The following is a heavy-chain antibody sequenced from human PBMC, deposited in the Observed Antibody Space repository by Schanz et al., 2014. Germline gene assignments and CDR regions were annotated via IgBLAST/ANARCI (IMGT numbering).Heavy chain of an antibody. CDR3: ARDGVDAAAGGNY. CDR2: ISAYNGDT. Sequence: QGQLVQSGPEVKEPGASVKVSCEASRYTFNTYGLNWVRQAPGQGLEWMGWISAYNGDTNYALKLQGRVTMTTDTSTGTAYMDLRSLRSDDTAVYYCARDGVDAAAGGNYWGQGTLVTVSS. D-gene: IGHD6-13*01. V-gene: IGHV1-18*01. CDR1: RYTFNTYG. J-gene: IGHJ4*02.